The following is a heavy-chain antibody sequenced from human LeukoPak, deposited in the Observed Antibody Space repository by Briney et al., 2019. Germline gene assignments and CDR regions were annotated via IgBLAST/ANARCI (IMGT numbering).Heavy chain of an antibody. V-gene: IGHV4-59*12. D-gene: IGHD3-22*01. J-gene: IGHJ4*02. CDR3: ARGRHYYDSSGYYSPWY. CDR2: IYYSGST. Sequence: PSETLSLTCTVSGGSISSYYWSWIRQPPGKGLEWIGYIYYSGSTNYNPSLKSRVTISVDTSKNQFSLKLSSVTAADTAVYYCARGRHYYDSSGYYSPWYWGQGTLVTVSS. CDR1: GGSISSYY.